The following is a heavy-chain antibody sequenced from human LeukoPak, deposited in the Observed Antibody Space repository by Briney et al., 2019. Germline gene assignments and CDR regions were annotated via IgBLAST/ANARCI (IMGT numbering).Heavy chain of an antibody. V-gene: IGHV4-31*03. CDR1: GASFSSGDHY. D-gene: IGHD3-22*01. CDR2: IHPSGML. J-gene: IGHJ4*02. CDR3: SRGLDSRKLGY. Sequence: PSETLSLTCTVSGASFSSGDHYWNWIRQSPGKGLEWIGSIHPSGMLYNNPSLESRVTISIDTSKNQFSLNLNSVTAADTAVYFCSRGLDSRKLGYWGQGNLVTVSS.